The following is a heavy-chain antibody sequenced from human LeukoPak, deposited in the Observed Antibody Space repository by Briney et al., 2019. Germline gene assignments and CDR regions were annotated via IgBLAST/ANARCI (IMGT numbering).Heavy chain of an antibody. CDR3: ARDLVSRWFDP. J-gene: IGHJ5*02. Sequence: SVKVSCKASGGTFSSYAISWVRQAPGQGLEWMGRIIPILGIANYAQKFQGRVTITADKSTSTAYMELSSLRSEDTAVYYCARDLVSRWFDPWGQGILVTVSS. V-gene: IGHV1-69*04. D-gene: IGHD3-16*01. CDR1: GGTFSSYA. CDR2: IIPILGIA.